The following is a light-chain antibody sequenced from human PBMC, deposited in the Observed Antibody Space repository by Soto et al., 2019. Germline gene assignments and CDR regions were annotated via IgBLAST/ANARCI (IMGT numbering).Light chain of an antibody. V-gene: IGLV1-44*01. CDR3: AAWDASLNGYV. Sequence: QSALNQPPSASGTPGQRVTISCSGSSSNIGSKTVNWYQQLPGTVPKLLIYNSYQRPSGVPDRFSGSKSGTSASLAISGLQSEDEADYYCAAWDASLNGYVFGAGTKVTVL. CDR2: NSY. CDR1: SSNIGSKT. J-gene: IGLJ1*01.